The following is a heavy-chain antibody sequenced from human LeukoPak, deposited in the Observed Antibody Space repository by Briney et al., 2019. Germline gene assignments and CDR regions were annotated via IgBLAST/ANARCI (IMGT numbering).Heavy chain of an antibody. Sequence: GGSLRLSCAASGFTFSSYSMNWVRQAPGKGLEWVSSISSSSSYIYYADSLRGRFTISRDNAKNSLYLQMNSLRAEDTAVYYCARDLLIVPTYNWFDSWGQGTLVTVSS. V-gene: IGHV3-21*01. D-gene: IGHD2/OR15-2a*01. J-gene: IGHJ5*01. CDR1: GFTFSSYS. CDR2: ISSSSSYI. CDR3: ARDLLIVPTYNWFDS.